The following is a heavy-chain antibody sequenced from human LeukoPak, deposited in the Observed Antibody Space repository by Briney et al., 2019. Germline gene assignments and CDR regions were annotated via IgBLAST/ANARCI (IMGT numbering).Heavy chain of an antibody. CDR2: INPDSGDT. Sequence: ASVKVSCKASGYKFAAYYIHWVRQSPGQGLEWLGRINPDSGDTNYAQKFQGRVTMMRDTSSSTAYMELSRLKSDDTAIYYCARESQVFWPKETNWFDPWGHGTPVTVAS. CDR1: GYKFAAYY. CDR3: ARESQVFWPKETNWFDP. D-gene: IGHD3-3*01. J-gene: IGHJ5*02. V-gene: IGHV1-2*06.